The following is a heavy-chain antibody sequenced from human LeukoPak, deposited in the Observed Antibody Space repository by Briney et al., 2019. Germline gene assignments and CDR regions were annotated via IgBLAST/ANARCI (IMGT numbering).Heavy chain of an antibody. CDR2: IYYSGST. CDR3: ARDLGYSIDY. V-gene: IGHV4-30-4*08. D-gene: IGHD3-22*01. CDR1: GGSISSGDYY. Sequence: PSETLSLTCTVSGGSISSGDYYLSWIRQPPGKGLEWIGYIYYSGSTYYNPSLKSRVTISVDMSKNQFSLKLSSVTAAGTAVYYCARDLGYSIDYWGQGTLVTVSS. J-gene: IGHJ4*02.